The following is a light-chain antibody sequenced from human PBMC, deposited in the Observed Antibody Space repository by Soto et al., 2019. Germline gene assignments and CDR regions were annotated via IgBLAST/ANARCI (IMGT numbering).Light chain of an antibody. CDR1: QGISSY. CDR2: AAS. J-gene: IGKJ4*01. CDR3: QQSYITPPLT. V-gene: IGKV1-39*01. Sequence: DIQMTQSPSTLSASVGDRVTITCRASQGISSYLAWYQQKPVKAPKLLIYAASTLQSGVPSRFSASGSGTYFTLTISSLQPEDFATYYCQQSYITPPLTFGGGTKVDIK.